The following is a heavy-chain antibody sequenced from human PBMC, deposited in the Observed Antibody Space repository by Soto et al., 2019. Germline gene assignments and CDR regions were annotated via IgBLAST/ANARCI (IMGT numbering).Heavy chain of an antibody. Sequence: ASVKVSCKASGYTFTRSGISWVRQAPGQGLEWMGWISTYNGDTKYAQTFQGRVTMTRDTSASTAYMELSSLRSEDTAVYYCARAVAVPADFDYWGQGTLVTVSS. CDR1: GYTFTRSG. D-gene: IGHD6-19*01. CDR3: ARAVAVPADFDY. V-gene: IGHV1-18*01. CDR2: ISTYNGDT. J-gene: IGHJ4*02.